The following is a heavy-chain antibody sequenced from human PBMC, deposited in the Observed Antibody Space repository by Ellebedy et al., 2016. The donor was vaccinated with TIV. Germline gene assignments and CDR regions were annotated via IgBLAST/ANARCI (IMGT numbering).Heavy chain of an antibody. CDR3: AKRVGMSGGYFDY. Sequence: PGGSLRLSCAASGFAFSSYAMGRVRQAPGKGLDWVAALSATGISTYYADSVKGRFTISRDNSKDTLYLEVKSLSAEDTAIYYCAKRVGMSGGYFDYWGQGIPVTVSS. D-gene: IGHD1-26*01. CDR1: GFAFSSYA. J-gene: IGHJ4*02. V-gene: IGHV3-23*01. CDR2: LSATGIST.